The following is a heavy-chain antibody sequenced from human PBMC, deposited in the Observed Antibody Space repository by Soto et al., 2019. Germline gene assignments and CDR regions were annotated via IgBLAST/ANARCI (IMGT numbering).Heavy chain of an antibody. J-gene: IGHJ4*02. CDR3: ARDRDDYGSGNYYNRIDF. CDR1: GSIFSTYA. CDR2: IIPLFGTP. D-gene: IGHD3-10*01. V-gene: IGHV1-69*01. Sequence: QVQLVQSGAEVKKPGSSVKVSCKASGSIFSTYAFRWLRLAPGQGLEWMGGIIPLFGTPTYADRFLGRVTITADASTSTAYMDMRRLRSEDTAVSYCARDRDDYGSGNYYNRIDFWGQGTLVTVSS.